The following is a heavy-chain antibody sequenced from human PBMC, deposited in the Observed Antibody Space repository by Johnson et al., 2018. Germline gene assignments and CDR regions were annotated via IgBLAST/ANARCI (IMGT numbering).Heavy chain of an antibody. CDR2: IYSGGST. J-gene: IGHJ3*02. D-gene: IGHD1-26*01. Sequence: VQLVQSGGGLIQXGGSXRLXCAASGFTVSSNYMSWVRQAPGKGLEWVSVIYSGGSTSYADSVKGRFTISRDNSKNTLYLQMNSLRAEDTAVYYCARVSYGDAFDIWGQGTMVTVSS. CDR3: ARVSYGDAFDI. V-gene: IGHV3-53*01. CDR1: GFTVSSNY.